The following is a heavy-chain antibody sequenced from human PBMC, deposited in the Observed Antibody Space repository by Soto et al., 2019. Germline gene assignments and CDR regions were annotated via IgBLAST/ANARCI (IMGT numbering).Heavy chain of an antibody. V-gene: IGHV4-31*03. CDR3: ARVDSSGYLDY. Sequence: PSETLSLTGTVSGVSISSGDYYWSGIRQHPGKGLEXIGXXYXXXXXYXXPSLKSRVSISVDTSKNQFSLKLSSVTAADTAVYYCARVDSSGYLDYWGQGTLVTVSS. CDR1: GVSISSGDYY. D-gene: IGHD3-22*01. CDR2: XYXXXXX. J-gene: IGHJ4*02.